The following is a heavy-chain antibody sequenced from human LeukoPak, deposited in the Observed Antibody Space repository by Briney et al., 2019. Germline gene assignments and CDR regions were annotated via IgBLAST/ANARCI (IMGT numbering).Heavy chain of an antibody. CDR2: ISAYNGNT. D-gene: IGHD3-22*01. CDR1: GYTFTSYG. CDR3: ASSSYDSSGYYPTGYFDY. V-gene: IGHV1-18*01. J-gene: IGHJ4*02. Sequence: ASVKVSCKASGYTFTSYGISWVRQAPGQGLEWMGWISAYNGNTNYAQKLQGRVTMTTDTSTSTAYMELRSLRSDDTAVYYCASSSYDSSGYYPTGYFDYWGQGTLVTVSS.